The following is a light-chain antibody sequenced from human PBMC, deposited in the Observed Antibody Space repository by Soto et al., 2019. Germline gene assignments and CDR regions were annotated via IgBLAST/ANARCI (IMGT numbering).Light chain of an antibody. V-gene: IGKV3-20*01. J-gene: IGKJ1*01. CDR1: QSVSNNY. Sequence: EIVLTHFPGTLSLSPGERATPSCRASQSVSNNYLAWYQQKPGQAPRLVIFGASNRATGIPDRFSASGSGTEFTLTISRLEPEDVAVYYCQQYATSPLTFGHGTKVDIK. CDR3: QQYATSPLT. CDR2: GAS.